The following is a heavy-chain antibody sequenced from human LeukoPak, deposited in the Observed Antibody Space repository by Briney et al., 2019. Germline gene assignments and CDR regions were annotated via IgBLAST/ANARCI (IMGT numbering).Heavy chain of an antibody. J-gene: IGHJ6*04. D-gene: IGHD3-10*02. CDR1: GFTFSDYS. Sequence: GGSLRLSSAASGFTFSDYSMNWVRQAPGKGLEWVSFISSSTPSIYYADSVKGRFTISRDNAKNSLYLQMNSLRAEDTAVYYCAELGITMIGGVWGKGTTVTISS. CDR2: ISSSTPSI. CDR3: AELGITMIGGV. V-gene: IGHV3-21*01.